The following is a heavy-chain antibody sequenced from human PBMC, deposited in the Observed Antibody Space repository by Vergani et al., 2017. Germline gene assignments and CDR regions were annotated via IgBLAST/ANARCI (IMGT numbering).Heavy chain of an antibody. D-gene: IGHD6-19*01. CDR2: IIPIIRLA. Sequence: QVHLEQSGTEVKKPGSSVKVSCKVSGDIFNNYTVTWGRQAPGQGLEWMGRIIPIIRLATSAQKFQDRVKITGDTSTTTVYMEMNNLRSEDTAVYYCARVSPGDNSGWEPFDYWGQGTLVTVSS. CDR3: ARVSPGDNSGWEPFDY. J-gene: IGHJ4*02. CDR1: GDIFNNYT. V-gene: IGHV1-69*02.